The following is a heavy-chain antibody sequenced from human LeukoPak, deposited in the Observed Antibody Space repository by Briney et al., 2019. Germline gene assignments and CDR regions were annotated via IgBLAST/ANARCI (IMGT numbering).Heavy chain of an antibody. CDR1: GFTFNTYW. Sequence: PGGSLRLSCVASGFTFNTYWMHWVRQAPGKGLVWVSHINPDGSQTNYADSVTGRFTISRDNAKNTLYLQMNSLRAEDTAVYYCARDPVRRDSYWGQGTLVTVSS. CDR3: ARDPVRRDSY. D-gene: IGHD3-10*01. CDR2: INPDGSQT. J-gene: IGHJ4*02. V-gene: IGHV3-74*01.